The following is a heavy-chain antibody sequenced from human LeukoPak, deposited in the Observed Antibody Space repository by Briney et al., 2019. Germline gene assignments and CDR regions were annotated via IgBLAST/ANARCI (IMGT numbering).Heavy chain of an antibody. D-gene: IGHD3-22*01. CDR3: ARAPGGYYDSSGHFGYWLDP. CDR1: GFTFSVYY. J-gene: IGHJ5*02. CDR2: IRSSGSAM. Sequence: GGSLRLSCTASGFTFSVYYMSWIRQAPGKGLEWVSNIRSSGSAMYYADSVKGRFTISRDNAQNSLYLQMNSLGVEDTAVYYCARAPGGYYDSSGHFGYWLDPWGQGTLVTVSS. V-gene: IGHV3-11*04.